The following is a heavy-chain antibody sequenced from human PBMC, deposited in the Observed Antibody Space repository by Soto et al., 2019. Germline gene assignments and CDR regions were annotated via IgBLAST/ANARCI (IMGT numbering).Heavy chain of an antibody. Sequence: QVQLVQSGAEVKKPGSSVKVSCKTSGVSFNNNGIGWVRQAPGHGLEWMGGVSPTFRTSNYARKDQGRISISADASTGTVNMELSSLTSEDTAQYYCARVLYYGSGSYSPYGMDVWGQGTTVTVSS. CDR3: ARVLYYGSGSYSPYGMDV. CDR2: VSPTFRTS. D-gene: IGHD3-10*01. V-gene: IGHV1-69*01. CDR1: GVSFNNNG. J-gene: IGHJ6*02.